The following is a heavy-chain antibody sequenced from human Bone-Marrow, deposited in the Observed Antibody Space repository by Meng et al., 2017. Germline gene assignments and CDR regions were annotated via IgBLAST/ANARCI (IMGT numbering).Heavy chain of an antibody. Sequence: SLKISCAASGFTFSSYAMHWVRQAPGKGLEWVAVISYDGSNKYYADSVKGRFTISRDNSKNTLYLQMNSLRAEDTAVYYCAYLAVAGHYYGMDVWGQGTTVTVSS. CDR3: AYLAVAGHYYGMDV. CDR1: GFTFSSYA. D-gene: IGHD6-19*01. CDR2: ISYDGSNK. J-gene: IGHJ6*02. V-gene: IGHV3-30*01.